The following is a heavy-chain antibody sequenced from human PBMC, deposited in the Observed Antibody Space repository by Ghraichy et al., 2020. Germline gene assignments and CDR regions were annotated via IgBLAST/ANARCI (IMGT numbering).Heavy chain of an antibody. Sequence: ASVKVSCKASGYTFTSYGISWVRQAPGQGLEWMGWISAYNGNTNYAQKLQGRVTMTTDTSTSTAYMELRSLRSDDTAVYYCARATLPYDYVWGGEYGMDVWGQGTTVTVSS. V-gene: IGHV1-18*01. D-gene: IGHD3-16*01. CDR2: ISAYNGNT. CDR1: GYTFTSYG. CDR3: ARATLPYDYVWGGEYGMDV. J-gene: IGHJ6*02.